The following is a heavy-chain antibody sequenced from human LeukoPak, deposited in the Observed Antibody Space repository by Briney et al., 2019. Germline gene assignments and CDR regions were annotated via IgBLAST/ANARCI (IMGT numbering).Heavy chain of an antibody. V-gene: IGHV3-23*01. CDR3: AKVLLWFGEPDY. CDR1: GFTFSSYG. D-gene: IGHD3-10*01. CDR2: ISGSGGST. Sequence: GGTLRLSCAASGFTFSSYGMSWVRQAPGKGLEWVSAISGSGGSTYYADSVKGRFTISRDNSKNTLYLQMNSLRAEDTAVYYCAKVLLWFGEPDYWGQGTLVTVSS. J-gene: IGHJ4*02.